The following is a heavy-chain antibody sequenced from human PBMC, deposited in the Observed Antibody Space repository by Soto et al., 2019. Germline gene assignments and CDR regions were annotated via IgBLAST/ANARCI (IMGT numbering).Heavy chain of an antibody. V-gene: IGHV3-66*01. CDR2: IYPGGNP. J-gene: IGHJ4*02. CDR3: ARPTDPDCGGECYSCPLDY. D-gene: IGHD2-21*01. Sequence: DVQVVESGGGLVQPGGSLRLSCTVSGFTVSDHYMSWVRQAPGKGLEWVSVIYPGGNPYYPASVKGRFTIYRDDSRNSLDLQMNNLRVEDTAVYYCARPTDPDCGGECYSCPLDYWGQGSLVTVSP. CDR1: GFTVSDHY.